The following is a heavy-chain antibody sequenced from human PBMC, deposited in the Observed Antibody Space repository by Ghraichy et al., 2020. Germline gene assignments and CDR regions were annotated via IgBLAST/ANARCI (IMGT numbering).Heavy chain of an antibody. CDR1: GYSFTSYW. CDR2: IYPGDSDT. V-gene: IGHV5-51*01. J-gene: IGHJ3*02. CDR3: ASGLGRITIFGVVIQPGDI. Sequence: GESLNISRKGSGYSFTSYWIGWVRQMPGKGLEWMGIIYPGDSDTRYSPSFQGQVTISADKSIRTAYLQWSSLKASDTAMYYCASGLGRITIFGVVIQPGDIWGQGTMVTVSS. D-gene: IGHD3-3*01.